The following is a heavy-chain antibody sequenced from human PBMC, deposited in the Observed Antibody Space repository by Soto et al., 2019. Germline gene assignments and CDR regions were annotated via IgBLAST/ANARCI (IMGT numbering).Heavy chain of an antibody. CDR3: ARVRGAYSYSFDY. D-gene: IGHD2-15*01. Sequence: EVQLLESGGGLVQPGGSLRLSCAASGFTFSSYDMSWVRQAPGKGLEWVSRISGSGGSKYYADSVKGRFTISRDNSKNTLYRQMNRLRADDTAVYYCARVRGAYSYSFDYWGQGTLVTVSS. CDR1: GFTFSSYD. J-gene: IGHJ4*02. V-gene: IGHV3-23*01. CDR2: ISGSGGSK.